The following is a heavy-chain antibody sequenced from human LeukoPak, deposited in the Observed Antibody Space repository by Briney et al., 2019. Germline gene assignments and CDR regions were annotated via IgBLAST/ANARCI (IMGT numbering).Heavy chain of an antibody. Sequence: GGSLRLSRAASGFTFSSYAMSWVRQAPGKGLEWVSAISGSGGSTYYADSVKGRFTISRDNSKNTLYLQMNSLRAEDTAVYYCAKDQTVNYYDSSGYDYWGQGTLVTVSS. V-gene: IGHV3-23*01. J-gene: IGHJ4*02. CDR3: AKDQTVNYYDSSGYDY. CDR1: GFTFSSYA. CDR2: ISGSGGST. D-gene: IGHD3-22*01.